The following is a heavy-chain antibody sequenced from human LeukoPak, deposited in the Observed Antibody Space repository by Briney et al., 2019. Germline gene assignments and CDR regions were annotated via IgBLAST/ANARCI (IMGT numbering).Heavy chain of an antibody. Sequence: GGSLRLSCAASGFIVNTKYMSWVRQAPGKGLDWVSVNYSGGSTYYADSVKGRFTISRDNSKNTLYLQMNSLRAEDTAVYYCARDVVAAAGTGAFDIWGQGTMVTVSS. D-gene: IGHD6-13*01. CDR2: NYSGGST. CDR1: GFIVNTKY. V-gene: IGHV3-53*01. J-gene: IGHJ3*02. CDR3: ARDVVAAAGTGAFDI.